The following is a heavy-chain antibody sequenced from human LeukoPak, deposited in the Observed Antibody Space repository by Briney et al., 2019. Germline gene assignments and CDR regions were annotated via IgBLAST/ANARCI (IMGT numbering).Heavy chain of an antibody. CDR2: ISGSGGST. CDR1: GFTFSSYA. CDR3: AKAPRVAVTGNNWFDP. D-gene: IGHD2-21*02. J-gene: IGHJ5*02. V-gene: IGHV3-23*01. Sequence: GGSLRLSCAASGFTFSSYAMSWVRQAPGKGLEWVSAISGSGGSTYYADSVKGRFTISRDNSKNTLYLQMNSLRAEDTAVYYCAKAPRVAVTGNNWFDPWGQGTLVTVSS.